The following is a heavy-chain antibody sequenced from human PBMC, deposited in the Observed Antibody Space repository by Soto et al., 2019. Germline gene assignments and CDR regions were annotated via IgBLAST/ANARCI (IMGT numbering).Heavy chain of an antibody. CDR1: GCDIGGHY. CDR3: ARGQRFSDSFDP. V-gene: IGHV4-4*07. J-gene: IGHJ5*02. D-gene: IGHD3-3*01. CDR2: IYSSGGT. Sequence: PSVTMPLTCPVSGCDIGGHYWTWLRQPAGKGLEWIGRIYSSGGTKYNPSLKNRVDMSLDMSKNQFSLRLSSVTAADTAVYYCARGQRFSDSFDPWGQGTLVTVSS.